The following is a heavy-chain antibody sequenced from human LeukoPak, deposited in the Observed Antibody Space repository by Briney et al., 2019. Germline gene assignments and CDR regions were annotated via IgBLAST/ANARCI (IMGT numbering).Heavy chain of an antibody. Sequence: GGSLRLSCAASGFTFSDYYMSWVRQAPGKGLEWVSYISNSGDSKSYADSVKGRFTISRDNAKNSLYLQMNSLGGEDTAVYYCASGNIATPGTFDYWGQGTLVTVSS. D-gene: IGHD6-13*01. CDR1: GFTFSDYY. J-gene: IGHJ4*02. CDR3: ASGNIATPGTFDY. CDR2: ISNSGDSK. V-gene: IGHV3-11*01.